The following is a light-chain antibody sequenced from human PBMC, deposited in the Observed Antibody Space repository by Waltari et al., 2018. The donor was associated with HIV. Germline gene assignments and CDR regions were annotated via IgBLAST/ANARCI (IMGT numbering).Light chain of an antibody. CDR3: GSYTSSSTWV. Sequence: QSALTQPPSMSGSPGQSVTISCTGTSSDAGSYNRVSWYQQPPGTAPKLMIYEVSNRPSGVPDRFSGSKSGNTASLTISGLQAEDEADYYCGSYTSSSTWVFGGGTKLTVL. CDR2: EVS. CDR1: SSDAGSYNR. V-gene: IGLV2-18*02. J-gene: IGLJ3*02.